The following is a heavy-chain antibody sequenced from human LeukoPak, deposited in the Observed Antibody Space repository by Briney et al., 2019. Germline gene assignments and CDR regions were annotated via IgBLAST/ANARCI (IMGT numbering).Heavy chain of an antibody. Sequence: SETLSLTCTVSGGSISSSSYYWGWIRQPPGKGLEWIGSIYYSGSTYYNPSLKSRVTISVDRSKNQVALRLSSVTAADTAVYYCARAAPESGYFGYWGQGTLVTVSS. CDR1: GGSISSSSYY. CDR2: IYYSGST. J-gene: IGHJ4*02. CDR3: ARAAPESGYFGY. D-gene: IGHD3-3*01. V-gene: IGHV4-39*01.